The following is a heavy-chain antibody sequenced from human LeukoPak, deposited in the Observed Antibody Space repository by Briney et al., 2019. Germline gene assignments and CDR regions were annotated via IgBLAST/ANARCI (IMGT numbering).Heavy chain of an antibody. CDR2: ISSSGSTI. CDR3: ARDARSERAAPQRRGGMDV. CDR1: GFTFSSYE. J-gene: IGHJ6*04. V-gene: IGHV3-48*03. Sequence: GGSLRLSCAASGFTFSSYEMNWVRQAPGKGLEWVSYISSSGSTIYYADSVKGRFTISRDNAKNSLYLQMNSLRAEDTAVYYCARDARSERAAPQRRGGMDVWGKGTTVTVSS. D-gene: IGHD2-15*01.